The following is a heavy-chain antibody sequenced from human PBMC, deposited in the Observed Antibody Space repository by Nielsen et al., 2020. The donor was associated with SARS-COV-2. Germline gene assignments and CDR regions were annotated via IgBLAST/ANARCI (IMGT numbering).Heavy chain of an antibody. J-gene: IGHJ4*02. Sequence: LSLTCAASGFTFSSYAMSWVRQAPGKGLEWVSAISGSGGSTYYADSVKGRFTISRDNSKNTLYLQMNSLRAEDTAVYYCAKVNDGRDYFDYWGQGTLVTVSS. CDR1: GFTFSSYA. D-gene: IGHD2-8*01. CDR2: ISGSGGST. V-gene: IGHV3-23*01. CDR3: AKVNDGRDYFDY.